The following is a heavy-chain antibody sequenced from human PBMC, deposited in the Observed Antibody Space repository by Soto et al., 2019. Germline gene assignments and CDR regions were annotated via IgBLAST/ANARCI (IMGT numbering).Heavy chain of an antibody. CDR3: ARLALGFSCYAEHDGAFDV. V-gene: IGHV2-70*11. CDR1: GFSLTTSGMC. J-gene: IGHJ3*01. Sequence: SGPTLENHTQTLTLTCTFSGFSLTTSGMCLSWVRQPPGRALEWLARIDWDEGKYYSTSLRTRLTISKDTSKNQVVLSITNMDPVDTATYYCARLALGFSCYAEHDGAFDVCGQGAMVTVS. D-gene: IGHD2-2*01. CDR2: IDWDEGK.